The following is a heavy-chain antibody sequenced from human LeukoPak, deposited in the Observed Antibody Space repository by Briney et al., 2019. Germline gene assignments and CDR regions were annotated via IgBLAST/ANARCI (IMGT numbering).Heavy chain of an antibody. Sequence: PSETLSLTCAVYGGSFSGYYWSWIRQPPGKGLEWIGEINHSGSTNYNPSLKSRVTISVDTSKNQFSLKLSSVTAADTAVYYCARRYSSSWYYYWGQGTLVTVSS. CDR1: GGSFSGYY. J-gene: IGHJ4*02. D-gene: IGHD6-13*01. CDR3: ARRYSSSWYYY. CDR2: INHSGST. V-gene: IGHV4-34*01.